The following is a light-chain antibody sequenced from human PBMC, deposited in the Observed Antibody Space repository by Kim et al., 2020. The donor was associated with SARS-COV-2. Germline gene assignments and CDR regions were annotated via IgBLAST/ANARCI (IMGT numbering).Light chain of an antibody. CDR2: RNN. CDR3: AAWDDSLSVRWV. J-gene: IGLJ3*02. CDR1: NSDIGVNV. Sequence: IYCSGSNSDIGVNVVYWYQHLPVPAPRLLMSRNNQRPSGVPDRFSGFKSGTSAFLAINGLRSEDEGDYYCAAWDDSLSVRWVFGGGTQLTVL. V-gene: IGLV1-47*01.